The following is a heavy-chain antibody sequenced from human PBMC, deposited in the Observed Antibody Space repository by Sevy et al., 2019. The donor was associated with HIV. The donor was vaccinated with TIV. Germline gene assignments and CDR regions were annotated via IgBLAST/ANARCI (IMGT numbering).Heavy chain of an antibody. D-gene: IGHD2-8*01. V-gene: IGHV3-30*02. CDR1: GFTFSYSG. J-gene: IGHJ4*02. CDR2: IQFDGSSQ. CDR3: AKNTAVVGVGGFDY. Sequence: GGSLRLSCAASGFTFSYSGMHWVRLAPGKGLEWVAFIQFDGSSQYYADSVKGRFTILRDNSKKTLYLQMNSLTTDDTAVYYCAKNTAVVGVGGFDYWGQGALVTVSS.